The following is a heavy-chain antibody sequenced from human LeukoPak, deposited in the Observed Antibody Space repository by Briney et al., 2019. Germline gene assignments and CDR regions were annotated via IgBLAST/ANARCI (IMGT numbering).Heavy chain of an antibody. Sequence: PGRSLRLSCAASGFTFSSYAMHWVRQAPGKGLEWVAVISYDGSNKYYADSVKGRFTISRDNSKNTLYLQMNSLRAEDTAVYYCAGDYYDSSGYPDYWGQGTLVTVSS. D-gene: IGHD3-22*01. CDR1: GFTFSSYA. V-gene: IGHV3-30-3*01. J-gene: IGHJ4*02. CDR3: AGDYYDSSGYPDY. CDR2: ISYDGSNK.